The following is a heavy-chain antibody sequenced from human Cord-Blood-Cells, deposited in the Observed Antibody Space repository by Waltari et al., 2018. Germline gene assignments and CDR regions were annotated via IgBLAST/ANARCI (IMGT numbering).Heavy chain of an antibody. Sequence: QVQLVKSGAEVKKPGASVKVSCKASGYTFTGYSMHWVRQAPGQGLEWMGWINPNSGGTNYAQKFQGWVTMTRDTSISTAYMELSRLRSDDTAVYYCARSYDILTGYFDYWGQGTLVTVSS. J-gene: IGHJ4*02. V-gene: IGHV1-2*04. D-gene: IGHD3-9*01. CDR2: INPNSGGT. CDR3: ARSYDILTGYFDY. CDR1: GYTFTGYS.